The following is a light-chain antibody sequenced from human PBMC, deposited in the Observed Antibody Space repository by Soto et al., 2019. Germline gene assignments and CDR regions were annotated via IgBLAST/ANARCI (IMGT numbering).Light chain of an antibody. V-gene: IGKV1-8*01. CDR2: AAS. Sequence: AIRMTQSPSSLSAYTGDRVTITCRASQGISSYLAWYQQKPGKAPKLLIYAASTLQSVVPSRFSGSGSGTDFTLTISCMQSEDFASYYCQQYYRYPRTFGQGTKVEIK. J-gene: IGKJ1*01. CDR1: QGISSY. CDR3: QQYYRYPRT.